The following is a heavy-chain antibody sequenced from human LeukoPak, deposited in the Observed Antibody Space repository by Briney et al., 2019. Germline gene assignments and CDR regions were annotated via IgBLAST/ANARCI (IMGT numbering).Heavy chain of an antibody. J-gene: IGHJ3*02. CDR2: IIPIFGTA. D-gene: IGHD4-23*01. Sequence: SVKVSCKASGGTFSSYAISWVRHAPGQGLEWMGRIIPIFGTANYAQKFQGRVTITTDESTSTASMELSSLRSEDTAVYYCASRFTNYGGNSSDALDIWGQGTMVTVSS. CDR1: GGTFSSYA. V-gene: IGHV1-69*05. CDR3: ASRFTNYGGNSSDALDI.